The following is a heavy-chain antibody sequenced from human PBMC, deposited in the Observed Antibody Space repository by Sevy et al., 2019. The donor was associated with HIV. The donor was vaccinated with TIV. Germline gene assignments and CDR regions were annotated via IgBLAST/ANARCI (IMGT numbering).Heavy chain of an antibody. J-gene: IGHJ5*02. CDR1: GFSLSATGVG. CDR2: ICWDDDE. V-gene: IGHV2-5*02. Sequence: SGPTLVNPTQTLTLTCTFSGFSLSATGVGVGWIRQPPGKALEWLAVICWDDDERYSPSLRNRVTITKDTSKNQVVLTLTNMDPVDTGTYYCAHTAAARPNWFDPWGQGTLVTVSS. D-gene: IGHD6-6*01. CDR3: AHTAAARPNWFDP.